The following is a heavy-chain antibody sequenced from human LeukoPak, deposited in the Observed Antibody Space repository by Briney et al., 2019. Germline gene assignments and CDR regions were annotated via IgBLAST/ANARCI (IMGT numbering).Heavy chain of an antibody. J-gene: IGHJ4*02. CDR3: TTARHYDSSGYYPFDY. Sequence: GGSLRLSCSASGFTFSSYAMHWVRQAPGKGLEWVGRIKSKTDGGTTDYAAPVKGRFTISRDDSKNTLYLQMNSLKTEDTAVYYCTTARHYDSSGYYPFDYWGQGTLVTVSS. V-gene: IGHV3-15*01. CDR1: GFTFSSYA. CDR2: IKSKTDGGTT. D-gene: IGHD3-22*01.